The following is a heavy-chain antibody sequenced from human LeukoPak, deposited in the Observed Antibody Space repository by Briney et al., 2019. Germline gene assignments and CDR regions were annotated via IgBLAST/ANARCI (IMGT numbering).Heavy chain of an antibody. J-gene: IGHJ4*02. Sequence: GGSLRLSCAASGFTFSSYAMHWVRQAPGKGLEWVAVISYDGSNKYYADSVKGRFTISRDNSKNTLYLQMNSLRAEDTAVYYCARDPVVAALQYYFDYWGQGTLVTVSS. CDR3: ARDPVVAALQYYFDY. D-gene: IGHD2-15*01. V-gene: IGHV3-30*04. CDR1: GFTFSSYA. CDR2: ISYDGSNK.